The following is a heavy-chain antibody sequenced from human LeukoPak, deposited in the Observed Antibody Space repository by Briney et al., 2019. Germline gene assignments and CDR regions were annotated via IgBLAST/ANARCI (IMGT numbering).Heavy chain of an antibody. CDR2: ISGSGGDT. CDR1: GFTFTNYA. D-gene: IGHD6-19*01. J-gene: IGHJ4*02. V-gene: IGHV3-23*01. CDR3: AKGTGWF. Sequence: GGSLRLSCAASGFTFTNYAMSWVRQAPGKGLEWLSAISGSGGDTDYADSVKGRFTISRDNSKNTLYLQMNSLRAENTAVYYCAKGTGWFWGQGTLVTVSS.